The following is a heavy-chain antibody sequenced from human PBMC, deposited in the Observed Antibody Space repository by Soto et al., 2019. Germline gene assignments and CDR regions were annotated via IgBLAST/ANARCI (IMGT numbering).Heavy chain of an antibody. CDR1: GFTFSSYW. V-gene: IGHV3-7*05. Sequence: PGGSLRLSCAASGFTFSSYWMGWVRRAPGKGLEWVANINQDGSEKYYVDSVKGRFTISRDNAKNSLYLQMDSLRAEDTAVFYCARGPVYYFGSGSLYYFDYWGQGTLVTVSS. J-gene: IGHJ4*02. CDR2: INQDGSEK. CDR3: ARGPVYYFGSGSLYYFDY. D-gene: IGHD3-10*01.